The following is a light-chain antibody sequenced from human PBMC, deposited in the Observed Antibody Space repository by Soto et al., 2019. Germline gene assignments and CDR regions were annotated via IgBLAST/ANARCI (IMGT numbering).Light chain of an antibody. CDR1: NIGSES. CDR2: YDS. Sequence: SYELTQPPSVSVAPGKTARITCGGNNIGSESVHWYQQKPGQAPVVVIYYDSDRPSGSPARFSGSNSGNTATLTISRVEAGDEADYYCQLWDSSSDHWVFGGGTKVTVL. J-gene: IGLJ3*02. V-gene: IGLV3-21*04. CDR3: QLWDSSSDHWV.